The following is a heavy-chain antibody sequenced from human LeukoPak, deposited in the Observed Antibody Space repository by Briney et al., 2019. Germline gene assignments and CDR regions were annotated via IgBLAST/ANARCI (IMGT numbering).Heavy chain of an antibody. J-gene: IGHJ3*02. CDR3: VRNSEEYVRGSYRYADAFDI. V-gene: IGHV3-74*01. Sequence: GGSLRLSCVASGFTLRSHWMHWVRQAPGKGLMWVSRMNVDGSRADYADSVKGRFSISRDNAKNTLFLQMSSLRGEDTAVYYCVRNSEEYVRGSYRYADAFDIWGQGTMVTVTS. CDR2: MNVDGSRA. CDR1: GFTLRSHW. D-gene: IGHD3-16*02.